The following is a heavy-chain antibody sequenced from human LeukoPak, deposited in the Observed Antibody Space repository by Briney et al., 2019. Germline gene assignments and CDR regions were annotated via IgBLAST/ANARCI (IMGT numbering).Heavy chain of an antibody. J-gene: IGHJ5*02. CDR1: GLSFSSYS. CDR2: ISSSSSTI. Sequence: GGSLRLSCVASGLSFSSYSMSWVRQAPGKGLEWISYISSSSSTIYYADSVKGRFTISRDNAKNSLYLQMNRLRAEDTAVYYCSSGKGQAFWRGCLSWFDPWGQGTLVTVSS. D-gene: IGHD3-3*01. V-gene: IGHV3-48*04. CDR3: SSGKGQAFWRGCLSWFDP.